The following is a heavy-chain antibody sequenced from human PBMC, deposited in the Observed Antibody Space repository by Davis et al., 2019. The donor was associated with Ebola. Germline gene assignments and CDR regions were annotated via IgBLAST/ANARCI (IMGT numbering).Heavy chain of an antibody. V-gene: IGHV4-39*01. CDR3: ARQGRFLEWLLSWFDP. D-gene: IGHD3-3*01. J-gene: IGHJ5*02. CDR1: GGSISSTSHY. CDR2: IYYSGST. Sequence: MPSEALSLTCTVSGGSISSTSHYWGWIRQPPGKGLQWIGSIYYSGSTYYNPSLKSRVTISVDTSKNQFSLKLSSVTAADTAVYYCARQGRFLEWLLSWFDPWGQGTLVTVSS.